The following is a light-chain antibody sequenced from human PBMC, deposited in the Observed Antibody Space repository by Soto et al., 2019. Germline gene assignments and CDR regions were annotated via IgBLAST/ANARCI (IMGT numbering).Light chain of an antibody. CDR3: QQRSNWPLT. Sequence: IVLTESPATLSLSPGERATLSCRASQSVSSYLALYQQKPGQAPRLLIYDASNRATGIPARFSGSGSGTDFTLTISSLEPEDFAVYYCQQRSNWPLTFGAGTKVDIK. CDR1: QSVSSY. V-gene: IGKV3-11*01. CDR2: DAS. J-gene: IGKJ4*01.